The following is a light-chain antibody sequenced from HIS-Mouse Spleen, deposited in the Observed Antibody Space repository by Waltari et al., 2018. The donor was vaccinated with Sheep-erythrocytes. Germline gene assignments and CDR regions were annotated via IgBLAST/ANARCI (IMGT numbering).Light chain of an antibody. J-gene: IGLJ2*01. CDR2: QDS. V-gene: IGLV3-1*01. CDR3: QAWDSSTAV. Sequence: SYELTQPPSVSVSPGQTASITCSGDKLGDKYACWYQQKPGQSPVLVIYQDSKRPSGCPERLSGSNSGNTATLTISGTQAMDEADYYCQAWDSSTAVFGGGTKLTVL. CDR1: KLGDKY.